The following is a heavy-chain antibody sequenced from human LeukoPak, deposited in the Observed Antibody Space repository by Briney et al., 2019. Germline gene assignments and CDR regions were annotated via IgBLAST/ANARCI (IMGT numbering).Heavy chain of an antibody. CDR2: IYYSGST. CDR1: GGSISSYY. J-gene: IGHJ5*02. CDR3: ARDYCSGGSCYSYNWFDP. V-gene: IGHV4-59*01. Sequence: PSENLSLTCTVSGGSISSYYWSWIRQPPGKGLEWIGYIYYSGSTNYNPSLKSRVTISVDTSKNQFSLKLSSVTAADTAVYYCARDYCSGGSCYSYNWFDPWGQGTLVTVSS. D-gene: IGHD2-15*01.